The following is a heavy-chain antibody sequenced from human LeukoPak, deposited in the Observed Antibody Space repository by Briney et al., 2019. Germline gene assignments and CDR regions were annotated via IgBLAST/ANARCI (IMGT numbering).Heavy chain of an antibody. D-gene: IGHD3-22*01. J-gene: IGHJ4*02. CDR1: GGSFSGYY. CDR2: IYTSGST. V-gene: IGHV4-4*07. CDR3: ARDLTDYYELDY. Sequence: SETLSLTCAVYGGSFSGYYWNWIRQPAGKGLEWIGRIYTSGSTNYNPSLKSRVTMSVDTSKNQFSLNLISVTAADTAVYYCARDLTDYYELDYWGQGTLVTVSS.